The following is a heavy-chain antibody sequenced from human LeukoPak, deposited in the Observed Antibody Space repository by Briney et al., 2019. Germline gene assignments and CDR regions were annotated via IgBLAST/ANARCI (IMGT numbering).Heavy chain of an antibody. V-gene: IGHV1-2*02. CDR1: GYTFTGYY. Sequence: ASVKVSCKASGYTFTGYYMHWVRQAPGQGLEWMGWINPNSGGTNYAQKFQGRVTMTRDTSISTAYIELSRLRSDDTAVYYCARARAFNGESFDYWGQGTLVTVSS. CDR2: INPNSGGT. D-gene: IGHD2-8*01. J-gene: IGHJ4*02. CDR3: ARARAFNGESFDY.